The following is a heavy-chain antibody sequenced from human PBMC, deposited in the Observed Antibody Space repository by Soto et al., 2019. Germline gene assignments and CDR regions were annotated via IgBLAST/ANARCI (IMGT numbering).Heavy chain of an antibody. CDR2: INPSGGST. D-gene: IGHD2-8*01. Sequence: QVQLVQSGAEVKKPGASVKVSCKASGYTFTSYYMHWVRQAPGQGLEWMGIINPSGGSTSYAQKFQGRVTMTRDTSTSXVYXXLSXXXXXXXXVXXXXXXXXXXXXPSDXWGQGTLVTVSS. J-gene: IGHJ4*02. V-gene: IGHV1-46*01. CDR3: XXXXXXXXXPSDX. CDR1: GYTFTSYY.